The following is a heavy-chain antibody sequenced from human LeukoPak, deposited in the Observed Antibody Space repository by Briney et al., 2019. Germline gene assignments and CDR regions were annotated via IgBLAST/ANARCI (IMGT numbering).Heavy chain of an antibody. V-gene: IGHV3-23*01. D-gene: IGHD3-22*01. CDR3: AKVGPWDTSGYYYFDY. CDR1: GVTFSSYA. Sequence: GGSLRLSCAASGVTFSSYAMSWVRQAPGKGLEWVSGISGSGGSTYYADSVKGRFTISRDKYKNTLYLQMNSLRAEDTAVYYCAKVGPWDTSGYYYFDYWGQGAQVTVSS. J-gene: IGHJ4*02. CDR2: ISGSGGST.